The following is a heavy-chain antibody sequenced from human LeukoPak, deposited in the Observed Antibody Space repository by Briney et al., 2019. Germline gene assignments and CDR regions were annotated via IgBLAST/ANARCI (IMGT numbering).Heavy chain of an antibody. J-gene: IGHJ6*03. CDR1: GYTFTSYG. D-gene: IGHD3-3*01. CDR2: ISAYNGNT. Sequence: GASVKVSCKASGYTFTSYGISWVRQAPGQGLEWMGWISAYNGNTNYAQKLQGRVTMTTDTSTSTAYMELRSLRSDDTAVYYCARGLGRPFWSGYYHEDYYYYMDVWGKGTTVTVSS. V-gene: IGHV1-18*01. CDR3: ARGLGRPFWSGYYHEDYYYYMDV.